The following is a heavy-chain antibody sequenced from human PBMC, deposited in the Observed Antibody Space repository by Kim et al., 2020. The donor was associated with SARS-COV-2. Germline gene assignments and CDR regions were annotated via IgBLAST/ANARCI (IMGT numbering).Heavy chain of an antibody. J-gene: IGHJ4*01. CDR3: FATPAH. CDR2: LSTNGRT. D-gene: IGHD3-10*01. CDR1: GFIVSDRK. V-gene: IGHV3-66*01. Sequence: GGSLRLSCVVSGFIVSDRKMKWVRQAPGKGLEWVSVLSTNGRTTYDASIRGRCIISRENSSNNPYFQIISLRTEDTALIYYFATPAHWAHGSWAPVSS.